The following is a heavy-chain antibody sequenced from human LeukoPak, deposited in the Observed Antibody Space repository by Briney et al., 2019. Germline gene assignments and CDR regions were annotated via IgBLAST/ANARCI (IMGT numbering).Heavy chain of an antibody. CDR1: GFIFSIYS. CDR3: ARDRTPTYYDFWSGYYTGFDY. Sequence: GGSLRLSCAASGFIFSIYSMNWVRQAPGKGLEWVANIREDGSEKYYVDSVKGRFTISRDNAKNSLYLQMNSLRADDTAVYYCARDRTPTYYDFWSGYYTGFDYWGQGTLVTVSS. J-gene: IGHJ4*02. D-gene: IGHD3-3*01. CDR2: IREDGSEK. V-gene: IGHV3-7*01.